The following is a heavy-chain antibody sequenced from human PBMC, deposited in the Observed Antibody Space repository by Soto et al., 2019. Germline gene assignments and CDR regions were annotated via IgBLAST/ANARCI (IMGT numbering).Heavy chain of an antibody. D-gene: IGHD1-1*01. V-gene: IGHV1-18*01. Sequence: QIHLVQSGAEVKKPGASVKVSCKGSGYGFTTYGITWVRQAPGQGLEWMAWISAHNGNTNYAQKLQGRVTATRDTSTSTAYMELRSLRSADTAVYYCARGRYGDYWGQGALVTVSS. CDR2: ISAHNGNT. CDR3: ARGRYGDY. J-gene: IGHJ4*02. CDR1: GYGFTTYG.